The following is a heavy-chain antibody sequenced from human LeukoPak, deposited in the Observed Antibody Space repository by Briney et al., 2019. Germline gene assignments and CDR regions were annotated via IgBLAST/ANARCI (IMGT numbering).Heavy chain of an antibody. CDR2: INHSGST. Sequence: PSETLSLTCAVYGGSFSGYYWSWIRQPPGKGLEWIGEINHSGSTNYNPSLKSRVTISVDTSKNQFSLKLSSVTAADTAVYYCARGGVTGTHTLYYYYYYMDVWGKGTTVTVS. D-gene: IGHD1-20*01. CDR1: GGSFSGYY. CDR3: ARGGVTGTHTLYYYYYYMDV. V-gene: IGHV4-34*01. J-gene: IGHJ6*03.